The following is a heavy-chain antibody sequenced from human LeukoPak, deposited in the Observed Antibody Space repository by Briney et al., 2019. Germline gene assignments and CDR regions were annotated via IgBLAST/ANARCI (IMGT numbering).Heavy chain of an antibody. V-gene: IGHV3-20*04. CDR2: INWNGGST. J-gene: IGHJ6*03. Sequence: GGSLRLSCAASGFTFSSYAMSWVRQAPGKGLEWVSGINWNGGSTGYADSVKGRFTISRDNAKNSLYLQMNSLRAEDTALYYCARAAGTSYYYYYMDVWGKGTTVTVSS. CDR3: ARAAGTSYYYYYMDV. D-gene: IGHD6-13*01. CDR1: GFTFSSYA.